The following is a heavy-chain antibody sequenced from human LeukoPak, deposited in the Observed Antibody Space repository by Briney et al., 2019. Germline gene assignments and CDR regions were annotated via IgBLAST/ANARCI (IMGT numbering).Heavy chain of an antibody. D-gene: IGHD3-9*01. Sequence: PSETLSLTCAVSGGSISSGGYSWSWIRQPPGKGLEWIGYIYHSGSTYYNPSLKSRVTISVDRSKNQFSLKLSSVTAADTAVYYCARQYYDILTGSISFDYWGQGTLVTVSS. J-gene: IGHJ4*02. CDR3: ARQYYDILTGSISFDY. CDR1: GGSISSGGYS. CDR2: IYHSGST. V-gene: IGHV4-30-2*02.